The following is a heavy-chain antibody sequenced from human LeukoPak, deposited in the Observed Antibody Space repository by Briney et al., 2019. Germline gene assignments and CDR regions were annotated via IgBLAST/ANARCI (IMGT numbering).Heavy chain of an antibody. V-gene: IGHV3-30-3*01. CDR1: GFTFSSYA. Sequence: PGGSLSLSCAASGFTFSSYAMHGVRQAPGKALEGVAVISYDGSNKYYADSVKGRFTISIDNSKNTLYLQMNSLRAEDTAVYYCARDWQVAAAGYFDYWGHGTLVTVSS. J-gene: IGHJ4*01. CDR3: ARDWQVAAAGYFDY. D-gene: IGHD6-13*01. CDR2: ISYDGSNK.